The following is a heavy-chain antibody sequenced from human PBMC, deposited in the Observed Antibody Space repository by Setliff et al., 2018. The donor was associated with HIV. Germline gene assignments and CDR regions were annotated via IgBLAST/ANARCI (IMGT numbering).Heavy chain of an antibody. CDR3: ARDGGICSSTSCEAIGAFDI. CDR1: GLMFSTYW. CDR2: IRQDGNEK. D-gene: IGHD2-2*01. J-gene: IGHJ3*02. Sequence: PGGSLRLSCAASGLMFSTYWMSWVRQVPGKGLEWVANIRQDGNEKYYEDSVKGRSTISRDNAKNSLYLHMNSLRDEDTAVYFCARDGGICSSTSCEAIGAFDIWGQGTMVTVSS. V-gene: IGHV3-7*01.